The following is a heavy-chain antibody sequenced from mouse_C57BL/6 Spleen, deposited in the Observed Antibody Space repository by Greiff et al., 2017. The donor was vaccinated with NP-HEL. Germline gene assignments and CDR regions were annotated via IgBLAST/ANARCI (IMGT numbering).Heavy chain of an antibody. V-gene: IGHV3-6*01. J-gene: IGHJ3*01. CDR3: ARRDYYGSSYGFAY. CDR2: ISYDGSN. Sequence: EVKLEESGPGLVKPSQSLSLTCSVTGYSITSGYYWNWIRQFPGNKLEWMGYISYDGSNNYNPSLKNRISITRDTSKNQFFLKLNSVTTEDTATYYCARRDYYGSSYGFAYWGQGTLVTVSA. CDR1: GYSITSGYY. D-gene: IGHD1-1*01.